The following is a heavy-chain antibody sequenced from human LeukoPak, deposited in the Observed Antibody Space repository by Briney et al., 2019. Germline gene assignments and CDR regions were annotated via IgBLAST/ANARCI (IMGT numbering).Heavy chain of an antibody. CDR2: ISLAAQT. Sequence: PSEALSLTCGVSGGSISGTNWWSWVRQPPGQGLEWIGEISLAAQTNYNPSLNGRVTMSLDKSSNKLSLHLTSVTAADTATYFCSRESGPFCPFGYWGQGTLVIVSS. V-gene: IGHV4/OR15-8*02. D-gene: IGHD1-26*01. CDR1: GGSISGTNW. J-gene: IGHJ4*02. CDR3: SRESGPFCPFGY.